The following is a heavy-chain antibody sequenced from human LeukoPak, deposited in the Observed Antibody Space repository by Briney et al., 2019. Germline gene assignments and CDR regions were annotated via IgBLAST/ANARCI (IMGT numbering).Heavy chain of an antibody. Sequence: GASVKVSCKASGGTFSSYAISWVRQAPGQGLEWMGGIIPIFGTANYAQKFQGRVTITTDESTSTAYMELSSLRSEDTAVYYCARDPSPRYSGSYYDYWGQGTLVTVSS. J-gene: IGHJ4*02. CDR3: ARDPSPRYSGSYYDY. V-gene: IGHV1-69*05. CDR1: GGTFSSYA. CDR2: IIPIFGTA. D-gene: IGHD1-26*01.